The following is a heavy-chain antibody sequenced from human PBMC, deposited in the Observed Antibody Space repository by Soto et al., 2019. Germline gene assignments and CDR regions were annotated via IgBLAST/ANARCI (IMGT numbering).Heavy chain of an antibody. J-gene: IGHJ4*02. CDR1: GFTFSSYG. V-gene: IGHV3-30*18. Sequence: GGSLRLSCAASGFTFSSYGMHWVRQAPGKGLEWVAVISYDGSNKYYADSVKGRFTISRDNSKNTLYLQMNSLRAEDTAVYYCAKDKVDYCDYGYDFDYWGQGTLVTVSS. CDR2: ISYDGSNK. D-gene: IGHD4-17*01. CDR3: AKDKVDYCDYGYDFDY.